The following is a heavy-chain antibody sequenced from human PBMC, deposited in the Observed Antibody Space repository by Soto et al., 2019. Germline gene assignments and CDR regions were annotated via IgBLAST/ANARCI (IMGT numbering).Heavy chain of an antibody. J-gene: IGHJ6*02. CDR2: ISWNSGSI. V-gene: IGHV3-9*01. CDR1: GFTFDDYA. D-gene: IGHD6-6*01. Sequence: GGSLRLSCAASGFTFDDYAMHWVRQAPGKGLEWVSGISWNSGSIGYADSVKGRFTISRDNAKNSLYLQMNSLRAEDTALYYCAKDLGPLLYSSSSDDGGMDVWGQGTTVTVSS. CDR3: AKDLGPLLYSSSSDDGGMDV.